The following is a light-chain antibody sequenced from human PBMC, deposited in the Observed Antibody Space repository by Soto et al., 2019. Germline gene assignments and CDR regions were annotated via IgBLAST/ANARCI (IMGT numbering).Light chain of an antibody. CDR2: AAT. CDR1: QNISTY. CDR3: QQSYSTPYT. J-gene: IGKJ2*01. Sequence: DIQMTQSPSSLSASVGDRVTITCRASQNISTYLNWYQQKVGKAPELLISAATSLQSEVPSRFSGSGSGTDFTLTISSLQPEDFATYYCQQSYSTPYTFGQGTKVDIK. V-gene: IGKV1-39*01.